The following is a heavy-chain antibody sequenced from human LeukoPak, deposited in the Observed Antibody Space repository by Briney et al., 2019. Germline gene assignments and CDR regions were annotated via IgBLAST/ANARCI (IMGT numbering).Heavy chain of an antibody. D-gene: IGHD2-2*01. CDR1: GGSISSYY. J-gene: IGHJ5*02. CDR2: IYTSGST. CDR3: ASDLFLCSSTSCYAGLPYYDILPSGIWFDR. Sequence: PSETLSLTCTVSGGSISSYYWSWIRQPAGKGLEWIGRIYTSGSTNYNPSLKSRVTMSVDTSKNQFPLKLSSVTAADTAVYYCASDLFLCSSTSCYAGLPYYDILPSGIWFDRWGQGTLVTVSS. V-gene: IGHV4-4*07.